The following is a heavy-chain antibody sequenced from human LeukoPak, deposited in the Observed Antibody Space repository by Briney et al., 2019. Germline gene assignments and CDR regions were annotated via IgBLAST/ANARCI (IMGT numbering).Heavy chain of an antibody. CDR2: ISGGGGST. Sequence: GGSLRLSCAASGFTFTNYAMSWVRQAPGKGLEWVSGISGGGGSTYYADSVKGRFTISRDNSKNTLYLQMNSLRAEDTAVYYCAKYLIVKVNYFDYWGQGTLVTVSS. V-gene: IGHV3-23*01. D-gene: IGHD3-22*01. CDR1: GFTFTNYA. J-gene: IGHJ4*02. CDR3: AKYLIVKVNYFDY.